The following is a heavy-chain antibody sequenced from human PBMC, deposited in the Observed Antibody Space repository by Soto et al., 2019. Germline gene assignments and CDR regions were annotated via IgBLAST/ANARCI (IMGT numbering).Heavy chain of an antibody. V-gene: IGHV3-74*01. D-gene: IGHD6-13*01. CDR1: GFTFSSYW. CDR2: INSDGSST. CDR3: ARDGIAAAGYYYYGMDV. Sequence: EVQLVESGGGLVQPGGSKRLSCAASGFTFSSYWMHWVRQAPGKGLVWVSRINSDGSSTSYADSVKGRFTISRDNAKNTLYLQMNSLRAEDTAVYYCARDGIAAAGYYYYGMDVWGQGTTVTVSS. J-gene: IGHJ6*02.